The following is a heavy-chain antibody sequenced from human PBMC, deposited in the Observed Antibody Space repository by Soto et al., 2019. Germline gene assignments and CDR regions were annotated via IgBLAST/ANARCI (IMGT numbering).Heavy chain of an antibody. CDR3: AKAPLSPGAYYFDY. V-gene: IGHV3-30*18. Sequence: GGSLRLSCAASGFTFSSYGMHWVRQAPGKGLEWVAVISYDGSNKYYADSVKGRFTISRDNSKNTLYLQMNSLRAEDTAVYYCAKAPLSPGAYYFDYWGQGTLVTVSS. J-gene: IGHJ4*02. D-gene: IGHD3-10*01. CDR2: ISYDGSNK. CDR1: GFTFSSYG.